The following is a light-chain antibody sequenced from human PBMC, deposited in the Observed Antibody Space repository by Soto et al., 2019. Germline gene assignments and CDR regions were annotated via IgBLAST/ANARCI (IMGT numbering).Light chain of an antibody. J-gene: IGKJ3*01. CDR2: VAS. CDR3: QQYNNWTPGVT. V-gene: IGKV3-15*01. Sequence: EIVMTQSPATLSVSPGERATLSCRASQSVSSNLAWYQQKPGQAPRLLIYVASTRATGIPAKFSGSGSGTEFTLTISSLQSEDFAVYYCQQYNNWTPGVTFGPGTKGDIK. CDR1: QSVSSN.